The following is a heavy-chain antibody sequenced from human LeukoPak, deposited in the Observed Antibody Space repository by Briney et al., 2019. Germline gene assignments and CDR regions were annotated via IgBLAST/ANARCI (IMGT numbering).Heavy chain of an antibody. J-gene: IGHJ4*02. Sequence: PGGSLRLSCAASGFTFSSYAMHWVRQAPGEGLEWVSAISGSGGTTSYADSVKGRFTISRDNSKNTLFLQMNSLRAEDTAVYYCSRWGDSWGQGTLVTVS. CDR2: ISGSGGTT. CDR1: GFTFSSYA. V-gene: IGHV3-23*01. CDR3: SRWGDS. D-gene: IGHD3-16*01.